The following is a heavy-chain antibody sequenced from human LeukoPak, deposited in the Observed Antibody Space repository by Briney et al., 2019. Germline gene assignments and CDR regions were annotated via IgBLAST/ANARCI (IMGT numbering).Heavy chain of an antibody. CDR3: AREPDCSSTSCYPFDY. J-gene: IGHJ4*02. Sequence: ASVKVSCKASGYTFTSYYMHWVRQAPGQGLEWMGIINPSGGSTSYAQKFQGRVTMTRDTSTSTVYMELSSLRSDDTAVYYCAREPDCSSTSCYPFDYWGQGTLVTVSS. V-gene: IGHV1-46*01. CDR2: INPSGGST. CDR1: GYTFTSYY. D-gene: IGHD2-2*01.